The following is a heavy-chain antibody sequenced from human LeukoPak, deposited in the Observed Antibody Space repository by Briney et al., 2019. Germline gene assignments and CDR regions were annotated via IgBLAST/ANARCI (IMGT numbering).Heavy chain of an antibody. J-gene: IGHJ4*02. CDR3: ARDKGADEGSKFDY. CDR2: IKQDGSEK. CDR1: GFTFSTHW. D-gene: IGHD1-26*01. V-gene: IGHV3-7*01. Sequence: GGSLRLSCAVSGFTFSTHWMSWVRQAPGKGLEWVANIKQDGSEKYYVDSVKGRFTISRDNAKNSLYLQMNSLRAEDTAVYYCARDKGADEGSKFDYWGQGTLVTVSS.